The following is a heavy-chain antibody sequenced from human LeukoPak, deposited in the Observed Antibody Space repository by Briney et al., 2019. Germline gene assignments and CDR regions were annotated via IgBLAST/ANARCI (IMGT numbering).Heavy chain of an antibody. Sequence: GGSLRLSCAASGFTFSDYYMSWIRQAPGKGLEWVSYISSSGSVIYYADSVKGRFTISRDNAKNSLYLQMNSLRAEDTAVYYCARDRPITVFRAPPDYWGQGTLVTVSS. CDR3: ARDRPITVFRAPPDY. J-gene: IGHJ4*02. V-gene: IGHV3-11*04. D-gene: IGHD3-10*01. CDR1: GFTFSDYY. CDR2: ISSSGSVI.